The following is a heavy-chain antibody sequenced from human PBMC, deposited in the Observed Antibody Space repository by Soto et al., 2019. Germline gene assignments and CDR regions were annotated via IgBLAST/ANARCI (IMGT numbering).Heavy chain of an antibody. CDR3: TSSYSPSSSPVY. J-gene: IGHJ4*02. CDR2: VYHSGST. V-gene: IGHV4-59*01. Sequence: SETLSLTCSVSGGSMRNYYWNWIRQPPGRGLEWIGYVYHSGSTNYNPSLKSRVSLSVDVSRNHFSLTLHSLTAADTAVYFCTSSYSPSSSPVYWGQGTLVTVSS. D-gene: IGHD6-13*01. CDR1: GGSMRNYY.